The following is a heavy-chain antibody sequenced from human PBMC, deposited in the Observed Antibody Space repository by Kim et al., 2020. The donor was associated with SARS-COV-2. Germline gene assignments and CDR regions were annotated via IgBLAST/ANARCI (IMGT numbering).Heavy chain of an antibody. Sequence: ASVKVSCKASGYTFTSYFLHWVRQAPGQGLEWMGIINPSGGSTSNAQKFQGRVTMTRDTSTSTVYMELSSLRSEDTAVYYCARDGGEGFGGLRYGMDVWGQGTTVTVSS. CDR2: INPSGGST. J-gene: IGHJ6*02. CDR3: ARDGGEGFGGLRYGMDV. CDR1: GYTFTSYF. D-gene: IGHD3-10*01. V-gene: IGHV1-46*01.